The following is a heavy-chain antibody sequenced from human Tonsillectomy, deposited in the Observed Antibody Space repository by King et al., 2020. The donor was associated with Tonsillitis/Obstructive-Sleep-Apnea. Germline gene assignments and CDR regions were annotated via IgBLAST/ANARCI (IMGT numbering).Heavy chain of an antibody. J-gene: IGHJ4*02. Sequence: VQLVESGGGVVQPGRSLRLSCAASGFTFSSFAMHWVRQAPGKGLEWVAVISYDGSNKYYADSVKGRFTISRDNSKNTLYLQMNSLRAEDTAVYYCARDQCSSTTCGFDYWGQGTLVTVSS. D-gene: IGHD2-2*01. CDR2: ISYDGSNK. CDR3: ARDQCSSTTCGFDY. V-gene: IGHV3-30*04. CDR1: GFTFSSFA.